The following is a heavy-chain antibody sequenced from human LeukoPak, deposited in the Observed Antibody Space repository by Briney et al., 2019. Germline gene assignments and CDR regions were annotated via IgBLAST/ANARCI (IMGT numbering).Heavy chain of an antibody. J-gene: IGHJ4*02. D-gene: IGHD1-1*01. V-gene: IGHV3-48*01. CDR3: ATRHDSRYY. CDR1: GFTFSSYW. CDR2: ISSSSTI. Sequence: GGSLRLSCTASGFTFSSYWMSWVRQAPGKGLEWVSYISSSSTIYYADSVKGRFTISRDNAKNSLYLQMNSLRAEDTAVYYCATRHDSRYYWGQGTLVTVSS.